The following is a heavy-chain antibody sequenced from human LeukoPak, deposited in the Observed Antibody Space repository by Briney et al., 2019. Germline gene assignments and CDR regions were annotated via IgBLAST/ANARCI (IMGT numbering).Heavy chain of an antibody. CDR3: ARGASSSRPLYYHGLDV. D-gene: IGHD2-2*01. V-gene: IGHV3-72*01. J-gene: IGHJ6*02. CDR2: IRDKRNSYTT. Sequence: GGSLGLSCVASGFTFSDHYMAWVRQAPGKGLEWVGRIRDKRNSYTTEYAASVKGRYTVSRDDSKNSLYLQMNSLNTEDTAVYYCARGASSSRPLYYHGLDVWGRGTTVTVSS. CDR1: GFTFSDHY.